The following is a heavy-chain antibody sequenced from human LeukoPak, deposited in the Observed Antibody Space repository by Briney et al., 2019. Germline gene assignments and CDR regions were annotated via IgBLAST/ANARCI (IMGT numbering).Heavy chain of an antibody. J-gene: IGHJ4*02. CDR3: ARVATYSSSWSPFDY. CDR2: INPSGGST. CDR1: GYTFTSYY. V-gene: IGHV1-46*01. D-gene: IGHD6-13*01. Sequence: ASVKVSCKASGYTFTSYYMHWVRQAPGQGREWMGVINPSGGSTSYAQKFQGRVTMTRDTSTSTVYMELSSLRSEDTAVYYCARVATYSSSWSPFDYWGQGTLVTVSS.